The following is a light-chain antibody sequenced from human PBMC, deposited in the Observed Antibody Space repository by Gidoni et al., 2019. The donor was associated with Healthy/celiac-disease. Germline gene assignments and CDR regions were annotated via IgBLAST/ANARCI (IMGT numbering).Light chain of an antibody. Sequence: EIVLTQSPATLSLSPGERATLSCRASQSVSSYLAWYQHKPGQAPRLLIYDASNRATGIPARFSGSGSGTDFTLTISSREPEDFAVYYCQQRSNWPPVITFGQGTRLEIK. CDR1: QSVSSY. V-gene: IGKV3-11*01. CDR2: DAS. CDR3: QQRSNWPPVIT. J-gene: IGKJ5*01.